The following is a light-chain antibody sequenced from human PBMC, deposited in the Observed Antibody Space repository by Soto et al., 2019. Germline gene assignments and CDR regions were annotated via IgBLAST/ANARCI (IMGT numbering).Light chain of an antibody. J-gene: IGKJ5*01. CDR1: QAMNTY. CDR3: QQIHSYPIT. V-gene: IGKV1-9*01. Sequence: DIQLTQSPSFLSASVGDRVTISCRASQAMNTYIAWYQQRPGAAPKLLVYGASTLQTGVPSRFSGSESGAVFTLTISSLQPEDFATYYCQQIHSYPITFGQGTRLEIK. CDR2: GAS.